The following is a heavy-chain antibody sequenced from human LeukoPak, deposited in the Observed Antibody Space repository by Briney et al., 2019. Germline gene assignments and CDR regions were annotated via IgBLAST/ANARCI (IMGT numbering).Heavy chain of an antibody. D-gene: IGHD4-17*01. J-gene: IGHJ2*01. CDR2: ISGSGGST. V-gene: IGHV3-23*01. CDR3: AKDCTMTTTWYFDL. Sequence: GGSLRLSCAASGFTFSSYAMSWVRQAPGKGLEWVSTISGSGGSTYYADSVTGRFTISRDNSKNTLFLQMNSLRAEDTAVYYCAKDCTMTTTWYFDLWGRGTLVTVSS. CDR1: GFTFSSYA.